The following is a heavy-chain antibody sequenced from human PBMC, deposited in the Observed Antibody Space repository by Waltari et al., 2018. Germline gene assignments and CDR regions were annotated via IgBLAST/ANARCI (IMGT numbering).Heavy chain of an antibody. CDR1: GGTFSSYA. V-gene: IGHV1-69*01. CDR2: IIPIFGTA. J-gene: IGHJ6*02. D-gene: IGHD2-8*01. CDR3: AGYCTNGVCYPDYYYGMDV. Sequence: QVQLVQSGAEVTKPGSSVKVSCKASGGTFSSYAISWVRQAPGPGLEWMGGIIPIFGTANYAQKFQGRVTSTADESTSTAYRELSSLRSEDTAVYYCAGYCTNGVCYPDYYYGMDVWGQGTTVTVSS.